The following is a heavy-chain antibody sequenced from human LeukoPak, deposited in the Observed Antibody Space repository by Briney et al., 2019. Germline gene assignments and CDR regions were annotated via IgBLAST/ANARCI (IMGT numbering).Heavy chain of an antibody. V-gene: IGHV4-39*07. CDR1: GDSISSSSYY. CDR3: ARGVIAAGGNDFDY. Sequence: SETLSLTCTVSGDSISSSSYYWGWIRQPPGKGLEWIGSIYYSGNTYYNPSLKSRVTISVDTSKNQLSLKVISVTAADTAVYYCARGVIAAGGNDFDYWGQGTLVTVSS. J-gene: IGHJ4*02. D-gene: IGHD6-13*01. CDR2: IYYSGNT.